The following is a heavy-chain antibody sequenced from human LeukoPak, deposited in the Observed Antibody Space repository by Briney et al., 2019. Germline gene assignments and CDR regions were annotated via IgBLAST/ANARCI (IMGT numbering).Heavy chain of an antibody. CDR1: GGSISSYY. CDR3: ARIWSGYPTKFDH. Sequence: PSETLSLTCTVSGGSISSYYWSWIRQPPGKGLEWIGYIYYSGSTNYNPSLKSRVTISVDTSKNQFSLKLSSVTAADTAVYYCARIWSGYPTKFDHWGQGTLVSVSS. D-gene: IGHD3-3*01. CDR2: IYYSGST. J-gene: IGHJ5*02. V-gene: IGHV4-59*01.